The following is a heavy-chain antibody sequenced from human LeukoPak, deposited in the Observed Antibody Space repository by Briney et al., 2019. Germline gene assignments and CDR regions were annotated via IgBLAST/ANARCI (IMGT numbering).Heavy chain of an antibody. CDR3: AKTCGDCYPMYAEYFQH. Sequence: PGGSLRLSCAASGFTFSSYGMHWVRQAPGKGLEWVAFIRYDGSNKYYADSVKGRFTISRDNSKNTLYLQMNSLRAEDTAVYYCAKTCGDCYPMYAEYFQHWGQGTLVTVSS. V-gene: IGHV3-30*02. J-gene: IGHJ1*01. D-gene: IGHD2-21*02. CDR2: IRYDGSNK. CDR1: GFTFSSYG.